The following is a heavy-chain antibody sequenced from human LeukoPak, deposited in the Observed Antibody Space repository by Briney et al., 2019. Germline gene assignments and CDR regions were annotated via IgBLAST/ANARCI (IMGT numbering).Heavy chain of an antibody. CDR2: ISSSGSTI. V-gene: IGHV3-48*03. Sequence: PGGSLRLSCAASGFTFSSYEMNWVRQAPGKGLEWVSYISSSGSTIYYADSVKGRFTISRDNAKNSLYLQMNSLRAEDTAVYYRARLVVAANYGMDVWGKGTTVTVSS. CDR1: GFTFSSYE. J-gene: IGHJ6*04. D-gene: IGHD2-15*01. CDR3: ARLVVAANYGMDV.